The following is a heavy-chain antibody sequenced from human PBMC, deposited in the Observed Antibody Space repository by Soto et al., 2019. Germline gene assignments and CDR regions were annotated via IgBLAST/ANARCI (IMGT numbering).Heavy chain of an antibody. CDR3: ARVPFVGYFDWLDP. D-gene: IGHD3-9*01. CDR2: MHHTQGT. J-gene: IGHJ5*02. Sequence: LSLTCSVSGASISSYYWTWIRQPPGGGLEWIGYMHHTQGTNDNPSLRGRVHMSIDTSMNQFSLRLTSVTAADTAVYYCARVPFVGYFDWLDPWGHGTLVTVSS. CDR1: GASISSYY. V-gene: IGHV4-59*01.